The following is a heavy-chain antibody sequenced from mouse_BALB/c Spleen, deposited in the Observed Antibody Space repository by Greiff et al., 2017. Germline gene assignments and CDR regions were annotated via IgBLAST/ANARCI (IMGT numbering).Heavy chain of an antibody. J-gene: IGHJ4*01. CDR2: ISYSGST. D-gene: IGHD2-3*01. CDR1: GYSITSDYA. V-gene: IGHV3-2*02. Sequence: VQLQQSGPGLVKPSQSLSLTCTVTGYSITSDYAWNWIRQFPGNQLEWMGYISYSGSTSYNPSLKSRISITRDTSKNQFFLQLNSVTTEDTATYYCAGGYYVDYWGQGTSVTVSS. CDR3: AGGYYVDY.